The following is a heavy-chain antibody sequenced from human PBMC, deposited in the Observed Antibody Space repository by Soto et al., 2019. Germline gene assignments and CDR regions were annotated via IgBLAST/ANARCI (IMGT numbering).Heavy chain of an antibody. D-gene: IGHD3-3*01. CDR2: ISSESSHI. CDR3: ARVYDFWSGPEDYYYYYGMDV. V-gene: IGHV3-21*06. Sequence: GGSLRLSCAASGFTFTSYNMNWVRQAPGKGLEWVSSISSESSHILYSDSVKGRFTISRDNAKNSLYLQMNSLRAGDTAVYYCARVYDFWSGPEDYYYYYGMDVWGQGTTVTVSS. CDR1: GFTFTSYN. J-gene: IGHJ6*02.